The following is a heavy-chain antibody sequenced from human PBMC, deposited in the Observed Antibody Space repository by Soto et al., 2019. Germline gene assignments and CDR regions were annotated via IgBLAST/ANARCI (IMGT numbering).Heavy chain of an antibody. CDR2: IINSGSTI. CDR3: AVRYCSAGSCFRPCDY. V-gene: IGHV3-48*03. D-gene: IGHD2-15*01. J-gene: IGHJ4*02. Sequence: GGSLRLSCAASGFTFSSYEMNWVRQAPGKGLEWVSYIINSGSTIYYADSVKGRFTISRDNAKNSLYLQMNSLRAEDTAVYYCAVRYCSAGSCFRPCDYWGQGTPVTVSS. CDR1: GFTFSSYE.